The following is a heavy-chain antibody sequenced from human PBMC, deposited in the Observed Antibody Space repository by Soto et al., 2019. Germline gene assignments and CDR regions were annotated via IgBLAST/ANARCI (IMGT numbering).Heavy chain of an antibody. Sequence: GGSLRLLCTASGCTFISDAISWVRQARGQGREWVSAISGSGGSTYYGDSVKGRFTISRDNSKNTLYLQMNSLRAEDTAVYYCVKATRVDFWSGSPSDPWGQGTLVTVSS. CDR1: GCTFISDA. D-gene: IGHD3-3*01. CDR3: VKATRVDFWSGSPSDP. V-gene: IGHV3-23*01. CDR2: ISGSGGST. J-gene: IGHJ5*02.